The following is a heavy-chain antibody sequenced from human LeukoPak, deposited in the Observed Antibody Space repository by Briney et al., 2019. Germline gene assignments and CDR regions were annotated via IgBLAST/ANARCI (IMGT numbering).Heavy chain of an antibody. V-gene: IGHV1-2*02. CDR3: ARGLVSWFDP. J-gene: IGHJ5*02. Sequence: EASVKVSCKASGHTFTGYYMHWVRQAPGQGLEWMGWINPNSGGTNYAQKFQGRVTMTRDTSTSTVYMELSSLRSEDTAVYYCARGLVSWFDPWGQGTLVTVSS. CDR1: GHTFTGYY. D-gene: IGHD3-10*01. CDR2: INPNSGGT.